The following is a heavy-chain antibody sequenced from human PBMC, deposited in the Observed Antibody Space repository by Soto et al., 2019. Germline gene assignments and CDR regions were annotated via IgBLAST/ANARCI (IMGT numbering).Heavy chain of an antibody. CDR1: GCTFIDCS. CDR3: ARARTLWSYFDN. D-gene: IGHD3-3*01. J-gene: IGHJ4*02. V-gene: IGHV3-48*01. Sequence: GGSLRHSCKASGCTFIDCSINWVRKAPGKGLEWISYISSGSSTIYYADSVKGRFTTFRDNAKNSLYLRMNTLRAEDTAVYYCARARTLWSYFDNWGQGTLVTVSS. CDR2: ISSGSSTI.